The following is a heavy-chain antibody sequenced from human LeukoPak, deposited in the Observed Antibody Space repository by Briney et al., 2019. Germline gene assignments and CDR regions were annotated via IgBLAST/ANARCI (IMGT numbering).Heavy chain of an antibody. Sequence: GGSLRLSCATSGFTFSNHEMNWVRQAPGKGLEWVAFTSRGGSDISYADSVKGRFTISTDNANSSLYLQMNSLRAEDTAVYFCVRARLIRLENFFDYWGQGTLVTVSS. V-gene: IGHV3-48*03. D-gene: IGHD2-21*02. CDR1: GFTFSNHE. CDR3: VRARLIRLENFFDY. CDR2: TSRGGSDI. J-gene: IGHJ4*02.